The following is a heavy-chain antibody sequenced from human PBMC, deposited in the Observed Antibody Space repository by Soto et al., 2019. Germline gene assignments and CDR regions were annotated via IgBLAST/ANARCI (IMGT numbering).Heavy chain of an antibody. CDR1: GYTFTAYW. Sequence: PWECLRISSTSSGYTFTAYWIGWVRQMPGKGLEWMGYIFPGDSDTRYSPSFQGQVTISADKSITTAYLQWTSLKASDTAMYYCARHGALYSSSSYYWGQGTLVTVSS. CDR3: ARHGALYSSSSYY. CDR2: IFPGDSDT. J-gene: IGHJ4*02. D-gene: IGHD6-6*01. V-gene: IGHV5-51*01.